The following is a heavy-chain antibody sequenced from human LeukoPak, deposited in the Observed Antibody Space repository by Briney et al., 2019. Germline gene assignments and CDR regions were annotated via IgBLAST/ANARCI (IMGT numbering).Heavy chain of an antibody. Sequence: SETLSLTCTISGDSISSYYWSWIRQPPGKGLEWIGYIYYSGSTNYNPSLKSRVTISIDTSKNQFSLKLSSVTAADTAVYYCARQQYCGGDCYYNWFDPWGQGTLVTVSS. V-gene: IGHV4-59*08. CDR1: GDSISSYY. CDR3: ARQQYCGGDCYYNWFDP. D-gene: IGHD2-21*02. CDR2: IYYSGST. J-gene: IGHJ5*02.